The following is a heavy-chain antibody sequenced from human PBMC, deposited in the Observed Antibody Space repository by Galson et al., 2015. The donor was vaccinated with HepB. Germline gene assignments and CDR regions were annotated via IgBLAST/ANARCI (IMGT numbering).Heavy chain of an antibody. CDR1: GFTFSDYY. V-gene: IGHV3-11*06. D-gene: IGHD6-13*01. CDR3: ARDRIAASYYYYGMDV. J-gene: IGHJ6*02. Sequence: SLRLSCAASGFTFSDYYMSWIRQAPGKGLEWVSYISSSSSYTNYADSMKGRFTISRDNAMNSLYLQMNSLRAEDTAVYYCARDRIAASYYYYGMDVWGQGTTVTVSS. CDR2: ISSSSSYT.